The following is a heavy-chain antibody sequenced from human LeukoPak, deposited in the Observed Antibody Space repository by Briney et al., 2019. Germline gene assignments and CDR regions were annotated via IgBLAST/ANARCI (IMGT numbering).Heavy chain of an antibody. V-gene: IGHV3-53*01. D-gene: IGHD3-10*01. Sequence: GGSLRLSCAASGFADKYSYMNWVRQAPGKGREGVSVLYAGGESYYADSVLGRFTISRDNSNNTVFLEMNSLTADDTAVYFCARDSAGNQYSSGNFDLWGQGTLVTVSS. CDR2: LYAGGES. CDR1: GFADKYSY. J-gene: IGHJ4*02. CDR3: ARDSAGNQYSSGNFDL.